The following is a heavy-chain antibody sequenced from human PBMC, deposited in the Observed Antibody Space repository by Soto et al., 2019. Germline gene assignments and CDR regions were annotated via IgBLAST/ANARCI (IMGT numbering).Heavy chain of an antibody. CDR1: GYTFTSYG. D-gene: IGHD3-3*01. Sequence: EASVKVSCKASGYTFTSYGISWVRQAPGQGLEWMGWISAYNGNTNYAQKLQGRVTMTTDTSTSTAYMELRSLRSDDTAVYYCARVGVTIFGVVIGDAFDIWGQGTMVTVSS. J-gene: IGHJ3*02. CDR3: ARVGVTIFGVVIGDAFDI. CDR2: ISAYNGNT. V-gene: IGHV1-18*01.